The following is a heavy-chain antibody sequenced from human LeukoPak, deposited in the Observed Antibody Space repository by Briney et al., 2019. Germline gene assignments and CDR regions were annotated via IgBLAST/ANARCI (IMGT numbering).Heavy chain of an antibody. Sequence: GGSLRLSCAASGFTFSNFWMSWVRQAPGKGLEWVANIKQDGSEKDYVDSVKGRFTISRDNAKSSLYLQMNSLRSEDTAVYYCARKATMVRGVTIINWFDPWGQGTPVTVSS. CDR3: ARKATMVRGVTIINWFDP. D-gene: IGHD3-10*01. V-gene: IGHV3-7*03. CDR1: GFTFSNFW. CDR2: IKQDGSEK. J-gene: IGHJ5*02.